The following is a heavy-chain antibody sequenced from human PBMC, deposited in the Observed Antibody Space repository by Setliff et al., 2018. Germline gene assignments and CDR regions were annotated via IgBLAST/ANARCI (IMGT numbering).Heavy chain of an antibody. Sequence: ASETLSLTCTVSGGSISNTYYYWSWIRQPAGQGLEWIGQIYTSWSTNYNPSLKSRVTISVDTSKIQFSLKLSSVTAADTAVYYCARMSGFQYMDVWGKGTTVTVSS. J-gene: IGHJ6*03. CDR1: GGSISNTYYY. D-gene: IGHD3-3*01. V-gene: IGHV4-61*09. CDR3: ARMSGFQYMDV. CDR2: IYTSWST.